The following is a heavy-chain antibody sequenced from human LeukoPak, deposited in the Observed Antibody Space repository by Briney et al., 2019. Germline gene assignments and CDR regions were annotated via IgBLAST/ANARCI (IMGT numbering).Heavy chain of an antibody. Sequence: ASVKVSCKASGYTFTGYYMHWVRQAPGQGLEWMGRINPNSGGTNYAQKFQGRVTMTRDTSISTAYMELSRLRSDDTAVYYCARVRYYYDSSGPADYWGQGTLVTVSS. J-gene: IGHJ4*02. CDR1: GYTFTGYY. V-gene: IGHV1-2*06. D-gene: IGHD3-22*01. CDR3: ARVRYYYDSSGPADY. CDR2: INPNSGGT.